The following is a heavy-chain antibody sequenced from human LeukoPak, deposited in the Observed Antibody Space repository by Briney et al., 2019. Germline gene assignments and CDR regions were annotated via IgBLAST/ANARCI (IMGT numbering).Heavy chain of an antibody. J-gene: IGHJ4*02. D-gene: IGHD3-9*01. V-gene: IGHV4-59*08. CDR1: AGSMNSYY. Sequence: PSETLSLTCSVSAGSMNSYYWSWVRHSPGKVLGWIGYIYYSGTTNYNPSLKNRVTISVDTSKNQFSLKLSSVTAADTAVYYCARHVWLQPFDYWGQGTLVTVSS. CDR3: ARHVWLQPFDY. CDR2: IYYSGTT.